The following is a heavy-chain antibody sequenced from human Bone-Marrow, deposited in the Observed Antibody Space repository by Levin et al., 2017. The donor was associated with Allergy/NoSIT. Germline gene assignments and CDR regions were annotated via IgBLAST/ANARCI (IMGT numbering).Heavy chain of an antibody. J-gene: IGHJ4*02. CDR2: IYYSGST. D-gene: IGHD3-16*01. CDR3: ASLDYPTVNFDY. V-gene: IGHV4-39*01. CDR1: GGSISSSSYY. Sequence: SETLSLTCTVSGGSISSSSYYWGWIRQPPGKGLEWIGSIYYSGSTYYNPSLKSRVTISVDTSKNQFSLKLSSVTAADTAVYYCASLDYPTVNFDYWGQGTLVTVSS.